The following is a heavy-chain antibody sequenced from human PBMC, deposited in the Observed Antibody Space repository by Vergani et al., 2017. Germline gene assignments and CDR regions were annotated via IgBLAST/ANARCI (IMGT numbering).Heavy chain of an antibody. CDR3: ARDPSGYSYGSRAFDI. CDR2: INPNSGGT. Sequence: QVQLVQSGAEVKKPGASVKVSCKASGYTFTGYYMHWVRQAPGQGLEWMGWINPNSGGTNYAQKFQGRVTMTRDTSISTAYMELSRLRSDDTAVYYCARDPSGYSYGSRAFDIWGQGTMVTVSS. V-gene: IGHV1-2*02. J-gene: IGHJ3*02. D-gene: IGHD5-18*01. CDR1: GYTFTGYY.